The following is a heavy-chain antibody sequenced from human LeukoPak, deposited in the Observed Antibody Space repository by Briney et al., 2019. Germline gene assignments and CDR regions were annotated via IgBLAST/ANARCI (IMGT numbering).Heavy chain of an antibody. D-gene: IGHD4/OR15-4a*01. J-gene: IGHJ4*02. CDR2: IYSDNT. Sequence: SGGSLRLSCAASGFTFSSYWMSWVRQAPGKGLEWVSFIYSDNTHYSDSVKGLFTISRDNSKNTLYLQMNSLRAEDTAVYYCARRAGAYSHPYDYWGQGTLVTVSS. V-gene: IGHV3-53*01. CDR3: ARRAGAYSHPYDY. CDR1: GFTFSSYW.